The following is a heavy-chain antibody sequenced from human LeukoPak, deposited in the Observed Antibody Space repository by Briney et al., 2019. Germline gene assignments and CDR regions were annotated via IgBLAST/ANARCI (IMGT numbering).Heavy chain of an antibody. CDR1: GGSISSYY. D-gene: IGHD6-19*01. V-gene: IGHV4-59*01. J-gene: IGHJ4*02. Sequence: SETLSLTCTVSGGSISSYYWSWIRQPPGKGLEWIGFFYYSGSTYYNPSLKSRVTLSVDTSKNQFSLKLSSVTAADTAVYYCARGYSSLPTDYWGQGTLVTVSS. CDR3: ARGYSSLPTDY. CDR2: FYYSGST.